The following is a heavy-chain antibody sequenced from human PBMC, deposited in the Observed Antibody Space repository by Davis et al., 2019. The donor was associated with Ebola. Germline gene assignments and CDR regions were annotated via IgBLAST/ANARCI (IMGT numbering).Heavy chain of an antibody. CDR2: VNSDGSST. Sequence: GESLKISCAASGFSFSSYWMHWVRQGPGGGLVCVSRVNSDGSSTNYADSVKGRFTISRDNAKNTLYLQMNSPRVEDTAVYYCVRAYISPTVGWFDPWGQGTLVTVSS. J-gene: IGHJ5*02. CDR3: VRAYISPTVGWFDP. D-gene: IGHD2-21*01. CDR1: GFSFSSYW. V-gene: IGHV3-74*01.